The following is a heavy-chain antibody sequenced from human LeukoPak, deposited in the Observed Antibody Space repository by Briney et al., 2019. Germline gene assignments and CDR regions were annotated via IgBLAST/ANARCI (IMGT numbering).Heavy chain of an antibody. CDR3: ARGINWPPQDYFDF. Sequence: SETLSLTCTVSGGSFSSGRSYWGWIRQAPGKGLEWIGNMYYSGSTYYNPSLKSRVTISIDASNNQFSLKLSSLTAADTAVYYCARGINWPPQDYFDFWGQGIMVTVSS. V-gene: IGHV4-39*01. J-gene: IGHJ4*02. CDR1: GGSFSSGRSY. CDR2: MYYSGST. D-gene: IGHD1-1*01.